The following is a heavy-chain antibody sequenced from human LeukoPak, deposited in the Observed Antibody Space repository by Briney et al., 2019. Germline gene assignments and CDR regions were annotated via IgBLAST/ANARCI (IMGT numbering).Heavy chain of an antibody. Sequence: GRSLRLSCAASGFTFSSYGMHWVRQAPGKGLEWVAVISYDGSNKYYADSVKGRFTISRDNSKNTLYLQMNSLTAEDTAVYYCAIDRYYDSSGYFVYWGQGALVTVSS. CDR3: AIDRYYDSSGYFVY. CDR2: ISYDGSNK. CDR1: GFTFSSYG. J-gene: IGHJ4*02. V-gene: IGHV3-30*03. D-gene: IGHD3-22*01.